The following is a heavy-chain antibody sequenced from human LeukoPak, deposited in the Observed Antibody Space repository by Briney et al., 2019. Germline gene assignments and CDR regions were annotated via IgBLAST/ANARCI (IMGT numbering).Heavy chain of an antibody. CDR2: MCYCGST. J-gene: IGHJ4*02. D-gene: IGHD5-24*01. V-gene: IGHV4-39*01. CDR1: GGSTSSSGYC. Sequence: SETLSLTCTVSGGSTSSSGYCWGWIRQPPGKGLEWIGAMCYCGSTYYNPSLKSRVTISVDSSKNQFSLKLSSVTAADTAVYYCWAIGTTIKLDYWGQGTLVTVAS. CDR3: WAIGTTIKLDY.